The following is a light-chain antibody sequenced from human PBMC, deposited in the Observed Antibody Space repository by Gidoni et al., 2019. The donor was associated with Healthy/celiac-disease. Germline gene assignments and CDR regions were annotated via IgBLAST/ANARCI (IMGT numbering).Light chain of an antibody. CDR1: QSVLYSSNNKNY. Sequence: DIVMTPSPDSLAVSLGERATINCKSSQSVLYSSNNKNYLAWYQQKPGQPPKLLIYWASTREAGVPDRFSGSGSGTDFTLTISSLQAEDVAVYYCQQYYSTPPTFGGXTKVEIK. CDR2: WAS. CDR3: QQYYSTPPT. V-gene: IGKV4-1*01. J-gene: IGKJ4*01.